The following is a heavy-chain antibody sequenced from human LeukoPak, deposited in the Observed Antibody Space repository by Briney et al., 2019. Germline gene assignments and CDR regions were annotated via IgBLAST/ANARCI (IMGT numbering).Heavy chain of an antibody. CDR2: ISYDGSNK. V-gene: IGHV3-30*18. D-gene: IGHD4-23*01. J-gene: IGHJ6*02. CDR3: AKADYGGNSAYYYGMDV. Sequence: GGSLRLSCAASGFTFSSYGMHWVRQAPGKGLVWVAVISYDGSNKYYADSVKGRFTISRDNSKNTLYLQMNSLRAEDTAVYYCAKADYGGNSAYYYGMDVWGQGTTVTVSS. CDR1: GFTFSSYG.